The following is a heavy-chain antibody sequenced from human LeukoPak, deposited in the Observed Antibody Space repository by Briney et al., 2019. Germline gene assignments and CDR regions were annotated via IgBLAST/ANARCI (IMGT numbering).Heavy chain of an antibody. J-gene: IGHJ4*02. CDR3: AKDLHPLNHVPGDY. CDR2: ISYDGSNK. D-gene: IGHD1-14*01. Sequence: PGRSLRLSCAASRFTFSSYGMHWVRQAPGKGLEWVAVISYDGSNKYYADSVKGRFTISRDNSKNTLYLQMNSLRAEDTAVYYCAKDLHPLNHVPGDYWGQGTLVTVSS. CDR1: RFTFSSYG. V-gene: IGHV3-30*18.